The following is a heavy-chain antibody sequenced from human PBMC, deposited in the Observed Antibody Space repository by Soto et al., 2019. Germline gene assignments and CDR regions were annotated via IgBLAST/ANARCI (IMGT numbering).Heavy chain of an antibody. J-gene: IGHJ4*02. CDR2: IYYSGST. D-gene: IGHD6-13*01. Sequence: QLQLQESGPGLVKPSETLSLTCTVSGGSISSSSYYWGWIRQPPGKGLEWIGSIYYSGSTYYNPSLKSRVTISVDTSKNQFALKLSAVTAADTAVYYCARQARSSSFFDYWGQGTLVPVSS. CDR1: GGSISSSSYY. CDR3: ARQARSSSFFDY. V-gene: IGHV4-39*01.